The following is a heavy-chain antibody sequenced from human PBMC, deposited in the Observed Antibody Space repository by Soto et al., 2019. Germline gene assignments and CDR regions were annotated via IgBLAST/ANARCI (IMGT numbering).Heavy chain of an antibody. CDR2: VIPVFATA. Sequence: QVYLVQSGAEVKQPGSSVKISCKTSGNSFGSYALSWVRQAPGQGLEWMGGVIPVFATANYAQKFRGRMTVTADESTTTVYMELSSLGSEDTAIYYCTAPITVTGPLDYWGQGTLVSVSS. CDR1: GNSFGSYA. CDR3: TAPITVTGPLDY. D-gene: IGHD6-19*01. V-gene: IGHV1-69*12. J-gene: IGHJ4*02.